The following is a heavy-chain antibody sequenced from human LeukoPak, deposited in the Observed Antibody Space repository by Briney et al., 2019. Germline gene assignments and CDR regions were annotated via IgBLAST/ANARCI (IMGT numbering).Heavy chain of an antibody. CDR3: ANSRGYIYGIDY. CDR2: IFPGDSDT. D-gene: IGHD5-18*01. Sequence: GESLKISCKGSEYSFATYWIGWVRQMPGQGLEWMGIIFPGDSDTRYSPSFQGQVTISADKSISTAYLQWSSLKASDTAMYYCANSRGYIYGIDYWGQGTLVTVSS. V-gene: IGHV5-51*01. J-gene: IGHJ4*02. CDR1: EYSFATYW.